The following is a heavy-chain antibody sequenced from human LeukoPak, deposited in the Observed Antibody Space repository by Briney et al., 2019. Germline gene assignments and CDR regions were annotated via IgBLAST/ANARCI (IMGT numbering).Heavy chain of an antibody. D-gene: IGHD3-9*01. CDR1: GGTFSSYA. V-gene: IGHV1-69*13. Sequence: ASVKVSCKASGGTFSSYAISWVRQAPGQGLEWMGGIIPIFGTANYAQKFQGRVTITADESTSTAYMELSSLRSEDTAVYYCASLLRYFDWLSLLNQTYYYYGMDVWGQGTTVTVSS. CDR2: IIPIFGTA. J-gene: IGHJ6*02. CDR3: ASLLRYFDWLSLLNQTYYYYGMDV.